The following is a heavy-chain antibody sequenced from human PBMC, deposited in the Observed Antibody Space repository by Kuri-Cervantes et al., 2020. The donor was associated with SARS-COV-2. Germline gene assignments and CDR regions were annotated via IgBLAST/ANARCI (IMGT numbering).Heavy chain of an antibody. D-gene: IGHD1-26*01. Sequence: ASVKVSCKASGYTFTGYYMHWVRQAPGQGLEWLGWINPNSGGTNYAQKFQGWVTMTRDTSISTAYMELSRLRSDDTAVYYCARGEWEFSRRGNYIWFDPWGQGTLVTVSS. CDR3: ARGEWEFSRRGNYIWFDP. J-gene: IGHJ5*02. CDR2: INPNSGGT. CDR1: GYTFTGYY. V-gene: IGHV1-2*04.